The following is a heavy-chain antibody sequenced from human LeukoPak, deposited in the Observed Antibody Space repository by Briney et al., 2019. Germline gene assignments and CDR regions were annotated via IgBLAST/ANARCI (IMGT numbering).Heavy chain of an antibody. V-gene: IGHV1-2*02. D-gene: IGHD2-2*01. CDR2: INPNSGGT. CDR1: GYTFTGYY. CDR3: ARGRYCSSTSCYNWFDP. J-gene: IGHJ5*02. Sequence: ASVKVSCKASGYTFTGYYMHWVRQAPEQGLEWMGWINPNSGGTNYAQKFQGRVTMTRDTSNSTAYMELSRLRSDDTAVYYCARGRYCSSTSCYNWFDPWGQGTLVTVSS.